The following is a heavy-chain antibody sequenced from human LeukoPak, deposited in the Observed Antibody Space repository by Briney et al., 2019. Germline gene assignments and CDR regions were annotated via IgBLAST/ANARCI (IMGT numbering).Heavy chain of an antibody. CDR2: ISYDGSNK. Sequence: GGSLRLSCAASGFTFSSYAMHWVRQAPGKGLEWVAVISYDGSNKYYADSVKGRFTISRDNSKNTLYLQMNSLRAEDTAVYYRALGSNYYYMDVWGKGTTVTVSS. J-gene: IGHJ6*03. CDR1: GFTFSSYA. CDR3: ALGSNYYYMDV. V-gene: IGHV3-30*04. D-gene: IGHD2-15*01.